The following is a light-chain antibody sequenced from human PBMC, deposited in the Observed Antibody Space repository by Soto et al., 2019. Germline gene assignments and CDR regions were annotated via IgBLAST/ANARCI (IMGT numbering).Light chain of an antibody. CDR3: SSYTSSSALV. V-gene: IGLV2-14*03. J-gene: IGLJ2*01. CDR1: SSDVGGYKY. CDR2: DVT. Sequence: QSALIQPASVSGPPGQSITISCTGTSSDVGGYKYVSWYQQHPGKAPKLIIYDVTNRPSGVSNRFSGSKSDNTASLTISGLQSGDEADYYCSSYTSSSALVFGGGTKLTVL.